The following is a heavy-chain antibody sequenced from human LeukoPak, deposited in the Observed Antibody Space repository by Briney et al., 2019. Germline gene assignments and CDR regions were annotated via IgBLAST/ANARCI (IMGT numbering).Heavy chain of an antibody. CDR2: IKSISDGGTT. CDR3: HTDGGGSGWRY. V-gene: IGHV3-15*01. Sequence: GGSLRLSCVASGFSINKAWMSWVRQARGKGLEWVARIKSISDGGTTDYAAPVKGRFSISRDDSRNMLYLQMNSLKTEDTAVYYCHTDGGGSGWRYWGQGTLVTVSS. D-gene: IGHD6-19*01. CDR1: GFSINKAW. J-gene: IGHJ4*02.